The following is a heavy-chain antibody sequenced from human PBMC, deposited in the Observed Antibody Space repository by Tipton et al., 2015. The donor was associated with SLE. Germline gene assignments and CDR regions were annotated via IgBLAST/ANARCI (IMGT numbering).Heavy chain of an antibody. CDR2: IFYNGDT. CDR3: SRTSFAASRDF. J-gene: IGHJ4*02. D-gene: IGHD6-25*01. V-gene: IGHV4-31*11. Sequence: TLSLTCAVYGGSFSGYYWSWFRQHPGKGPEWIGYIFYNGDTYYNPSLKSRVTISVDTSKNQFSLKLTAVTAADTAMYYCSRTSFAASRDFWGQGTLVTVSS. CDR1: GGSFSGYY.